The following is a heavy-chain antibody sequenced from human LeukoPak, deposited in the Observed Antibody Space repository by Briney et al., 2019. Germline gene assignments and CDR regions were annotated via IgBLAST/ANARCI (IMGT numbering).Heavy chain of an antibody. Sequence: GGSLRLSCAASGFNFSSYSMNWVRQAPGKGLEWVSYISSSSSTIYYADSVKGRFTISRDNAKNSLYLQMNSLRAEDTAVYYCARDWGMTTVTTVWFDPWGQGTLVTVSS. D-gene: IGHD4-17*01. J-gene: IGHJ5*02. CDR3: ARDWGMTTVTTVWFDP. V-gene: IGHV3-48*01. CDR2: ISSSSSTI. CDR1: GFNFSSYS.